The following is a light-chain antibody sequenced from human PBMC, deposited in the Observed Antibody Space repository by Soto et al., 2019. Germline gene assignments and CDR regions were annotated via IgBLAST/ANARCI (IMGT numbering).Light chain of an antibody. CDR1: SSNIGSNT. CDR3: AAWDDSLNGLV. Sequence: VLTQPPSASGPPGQRVTISCSGSSSNIGSNTVNWYQQLPGTAPKLLIYNNNQRPSGVPDRFSGSKSGTSASLAISGLQSEDEADYYCAAWDDSLNGLVFGTGTKLTVL. J-gene: IGLJ1*01. CDR2: NNN. V-gene: IGLV1-44*01.